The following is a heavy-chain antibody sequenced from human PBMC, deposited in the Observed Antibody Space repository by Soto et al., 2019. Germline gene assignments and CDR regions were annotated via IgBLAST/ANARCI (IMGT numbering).Heavy chain of an antibody. J-gene: IGHJ6*02. CDR2: ISVYSGNT. V-gene: IGHV1-18*04. CDR1: GYTFTSYG. D-gene: IGHD2-2*01. Sequence: QDQLVQSGGEVTKPGASVKVSCKASGYTFTSYGISWVRQAPGQGLEWMGWISVYSGNTKYAEKFQSKVTLTTETSTSTAYMELRSLASDATAVYYCARDRCTIPSCYTNHFDVWGQGTTVIVSS. CDR3: ARDRCTIPSCYTNHFDV.